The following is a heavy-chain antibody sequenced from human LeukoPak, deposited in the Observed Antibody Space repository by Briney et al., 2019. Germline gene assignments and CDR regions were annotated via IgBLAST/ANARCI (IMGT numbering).Heavy chain of an antibody. Sequence: GGSLRLSCAASGFTFSSYAMSWVRQAPGKGLEWVSAISCSGGSTYYADYVKGRFTISRDNSKNTLYLQMSSLRAEDTAVYYCAKDMRCSGGSCPPYYFDYWGQGTLVTVSS. V-gene: IGHV3-23*01. D-gene: IGHD2-15*01. J-gene: IGHJ4*02. CDR1: GFTFSSYA. CDR2: ISCSGGST. CDR3: AKDMRCSGGSCPPYYFDY.